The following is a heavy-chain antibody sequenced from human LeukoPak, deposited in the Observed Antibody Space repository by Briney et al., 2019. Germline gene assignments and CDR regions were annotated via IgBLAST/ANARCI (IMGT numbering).Heavy chain of an antibody. CDR2: IYYSGST. CDR3: ARGDYDGDDY. Sequence: SQTLSLTCTVSGGSISSGGYYWSWIRQHPGKGLEWIGYIYYSGSTYYNPSLRSRVTISVDTSKNQFSLKLSSVTAADTAVYYCARGDYDGDDYWGQGTLVTVSS. CDR1: GGSISSGGYY. J-gene: IGHJ4*02. D-gene: IGHD4-23*01. V-gene: IGHV4-31*03.